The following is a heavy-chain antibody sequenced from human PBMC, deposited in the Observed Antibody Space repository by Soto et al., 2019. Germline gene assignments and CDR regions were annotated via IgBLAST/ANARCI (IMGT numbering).Heavy chain of an antibody. CDR2: IYHSGST. CDR3: AAGGGLPRYY. J-gene: IGHJ4*02. D-gene: IGHD5-12*01. CDR1: GGSISSGGYS. Sequence: QLQLQESGSGLVKPSQTLSLTCAVSGGSISSGGYSWSWIRQPPGKVLEWIGYIYHSGSTYYNPSLKSRVTLSVDRSKNQFSLKLSSVTSADTSVYYCAAGGGLPRYYWGQGTLVTVSS. V-gene: IGHV4-30-2*01.